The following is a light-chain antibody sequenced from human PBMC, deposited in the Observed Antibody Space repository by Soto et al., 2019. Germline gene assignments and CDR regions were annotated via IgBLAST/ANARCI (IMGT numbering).Light chain of an antibody. J-gene: IGKJ1*01. CDR2: WAS. Sequence: DIVMTQSPDSRAVSLGERSIINCKSSQSVLYSSNNKNYLAWYQQKPGQPPKLLIYWASTRESGVPDRFSGSGSGTDFTLTISSLQAEDVAVYYCQQYYSTPVTFGQGTKVEIK. CDR1: QSVLYSSNNKNY. CDR3: QQYYSTPVT. V-gene: IGKV4-1*01.